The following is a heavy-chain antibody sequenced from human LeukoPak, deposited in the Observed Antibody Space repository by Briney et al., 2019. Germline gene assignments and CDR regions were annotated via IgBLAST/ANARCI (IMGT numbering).Heavy chain of an antibody. CDR1: GFTFSSYG. CDR2: ISYDGSNK. V-gene: IGHV3-30*18. J-gene: IGHJ4*02. Sequence: QTGGSLRLSCAASGFTFSSYGMHWVRQAPGKGLEWVAVISYDGSNKYYADSVKGRFTISRDNSKNTLYLQMNSLRAEDTAVYYCAKILVVAATRMAYWGQGTLVTVSS. CDR3: AKILVVAATRMAY. D-gene: IGHD2-15*01.